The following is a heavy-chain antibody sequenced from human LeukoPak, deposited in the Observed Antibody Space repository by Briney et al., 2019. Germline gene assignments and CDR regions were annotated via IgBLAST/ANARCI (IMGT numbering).Heavy chain of an antibody. D-gene: IGHD6-13*01. CDR2: IYYSGST. J-gene: IGHJ3*02. Sequence: SETLSLTCTVSGGSISSYYWSWIRQPPGKGLEWIGYIYYSGSTNYNPSLKSRVTISVDTSKNQFSLKLSSVTAADTAVYYCARVYSSSWYETSDAFDIWGQGTMVTVSS. CDR3: ARVYSSSWYETSDAFDI. CDR1: GGSISSYY. V-gene: IGHV4-59*01.